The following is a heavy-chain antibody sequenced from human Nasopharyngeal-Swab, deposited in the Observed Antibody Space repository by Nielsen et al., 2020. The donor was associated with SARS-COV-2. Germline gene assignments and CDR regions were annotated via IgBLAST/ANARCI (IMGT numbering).Heavy chain of an antibody. CDR2: INHSGST. CDR3: ARGLSGVVPAPILGLGPYYYYYYMDV. J-gene: IGHJ6*03. V-gene: IGHV4-34*01. D-gene: IGHD2-2*01. Sequence: GSLRLSCGVYGGSFSAYYWGWIRQPPGKGLEWIAAINHSGSTKYNPSLKSRVTLSVDTSMNQFSLELTSVTAADTAVYYCARGLSGVVPAPILGLGPYYYYYYMDVWGKGTTVTVSS. CDR1: GGSFSAYY.